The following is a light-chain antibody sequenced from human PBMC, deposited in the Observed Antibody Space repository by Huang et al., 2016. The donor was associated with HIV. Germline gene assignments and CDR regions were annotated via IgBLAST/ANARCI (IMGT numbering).Light chain of an antibody. CDR2: GAS. J-gene: IGKJ3*01. CDR3: QQYNNWAFT. CDR1: QSVRSN. Sequence: EVVMMQSPATLSVSLGERATLSCRASQSVRSNLAWYQRRPGPAPRFLIYGASTRDTGVPARCSGSGSGTEFTLTISSLRSEDSALYYCQQYNNWAFTFGPGTRVDIK. V-gene: IGKV3D-15*02.